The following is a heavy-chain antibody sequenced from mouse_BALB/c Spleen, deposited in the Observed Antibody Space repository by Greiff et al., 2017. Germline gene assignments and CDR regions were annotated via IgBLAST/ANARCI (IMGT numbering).Heavy chain of an antibody. Sequence: VKLVESGPGLVAPSQSLSITCTVSGFSLTSYGVHWVRQPPGKGLEWLGVIWAGGSTNYNSALMSRLSISKDNSKSQVFLKMNSLQTDDTAMYYCARVYGNYGEYYFDYWGQGTTLTVSS. CDR3: ARVYGNYGEYYFDY. CDR2: IWAGGST. J-gene: IGHJ2*01. D-gene: IGHD2-1*01. V-gene: IGHV2-9*02. CDR1: GFSLTSYG.